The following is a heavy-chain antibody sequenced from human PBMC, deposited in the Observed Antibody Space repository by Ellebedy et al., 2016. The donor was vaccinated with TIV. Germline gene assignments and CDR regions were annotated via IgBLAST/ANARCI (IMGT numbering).Heavy chain of an antibody. J-gene: IGHJ6*02. V-gene: IGHV3-21*01. D-gene: IGHD5-12*01. CDR2: ISSSSSYT. CDR3: ARGGHGGYAGWDGMDV. CDR1: GFTFRSYS. Sequence: PGGSLRLSCAASGFTFRSYSMNRVRQAPGKGLEWVSSISSSSSYTYYADSVKGRFTISRDNAKNSLYLQMNSLRAEDTAVYYCARGGHGGYAGWDGMDVWGQGTTVTVSS.